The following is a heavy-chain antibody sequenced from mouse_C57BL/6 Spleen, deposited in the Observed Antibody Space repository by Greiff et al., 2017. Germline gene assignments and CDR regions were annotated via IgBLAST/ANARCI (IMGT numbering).Heavy chain of an antibody. Sequence: QVQLQQSGAELVRPGASVTLSCKASGYTFTDYEMHWVKQTPVHGLEWIGAIDPETGGTAYNQKFKGKAILTADKSSSTAYMELRSLTSEDSAVYYCTYYYGSSPVDYWGQGTTRTVSS. CDR3: TYYYGSSPVDY. J-gene: IGHJ2*01. CDR1: GYTFTDYE. D-gene: IGHD1-1*01. CDR2: IDPETGGT. V-gene: IGHV1-15*01.